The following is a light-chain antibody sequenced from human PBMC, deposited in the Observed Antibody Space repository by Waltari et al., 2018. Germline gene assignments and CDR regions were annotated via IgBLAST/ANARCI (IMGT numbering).Light chain of an antibody. Sequence: TQSPATLSVSQGDTASLSCRATQDVSTNVAWYRQIAGQAPRLRIYGASTRATGIPARFSGSGSGTEFTLTISSLQPEDFAVYYCQQYAKGPRTFGQGTKVEIK. CDR3: QQYAKGPRT. V-gene: IGKV3-15*01. J-gene: IGKJ1*01. CDR2: GAS. CDR1: QDVSTN.